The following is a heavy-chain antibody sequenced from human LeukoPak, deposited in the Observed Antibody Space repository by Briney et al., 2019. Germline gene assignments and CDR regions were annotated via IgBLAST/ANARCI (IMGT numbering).Heavy chain of an antibody. CDR3: ARYSDYGASGWYFDL. CDR1: GYTFTSYY. Sequence: ASVKVSCKASGYTFTSYYMHWVRRAPGQGLEWMGIINPSGGSTSYAQKFQGRVTMTRDTSTSTVYMELSSLRSEDTAVYYCARYSDYGASGWYFDLWGRGTLVTVSS. CDR2: INPSGGST. J-gene: IGHJ2*01. V-gene: IGHV1-46*01. D-gene: IGHD4-17*01.